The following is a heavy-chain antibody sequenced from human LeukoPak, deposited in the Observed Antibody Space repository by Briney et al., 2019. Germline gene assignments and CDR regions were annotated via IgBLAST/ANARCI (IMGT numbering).Heavy chain of an antibody. CDR2: IKQDGSEK. D-gene: IGHD6-13*01. CDR1: GYSISSGYY. Sequence: ETLSLTCTVSGYSISSGYYWGWVRQAPGKGLEWVANIKQDGSEKYYVDSVKGRFTISRDNAKNSLYLQMNSLRAEDTAVYYCARPLRYSSSPVDYWGQGTLVTVSS. J-gene: IGHJ4*02. CDR3: ARPLRYSSSPVDY. V-gene: IGHV3-7*01.